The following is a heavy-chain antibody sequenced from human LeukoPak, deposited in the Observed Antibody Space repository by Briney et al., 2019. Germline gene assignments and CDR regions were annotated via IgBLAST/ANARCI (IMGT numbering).Heavy chain of an antibody. J-gene: IGHJ4*02. CDR3: ARDTADYDILTGYIGP. CDR1: GGSISSYY. V-gene: IGHV4-59*01. Sequence: PSETLSLTCTVSGGSISSYYWSWIRQPPGKGLEWIGYIYYGGSTNYNPSLKSRVTISVDTSKNQFSLKLSSVTAADTAVYYCARDTADYDILTGYIGPWGQGTLVTVSS. D-gene: IGHD3-9*01. CDR2: IYYGGST.